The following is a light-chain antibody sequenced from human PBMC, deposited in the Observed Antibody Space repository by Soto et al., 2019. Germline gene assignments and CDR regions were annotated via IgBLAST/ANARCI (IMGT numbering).Light chain of an antibody. J-gene: IGKJ5*01. CDR3: HQRQYWPPIT. V-gene: IGKV3-11*01. CDR1: LSVSVY. CDR2: DAS. Sequence: VVLTQSPATLSLSPGERATLSCRTSLSVSVYLDWYQQKPGQAPRLLISDASNRATGIPGRFSGSGSGTDFTLTISSLEPEDFAVYYCHQRQYWPPITFGQGTRLEIK.